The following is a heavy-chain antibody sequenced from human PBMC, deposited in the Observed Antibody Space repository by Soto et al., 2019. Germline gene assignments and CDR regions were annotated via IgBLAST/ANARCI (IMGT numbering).Heavy chain of an antibody. V-gene: IGHV4-31*03. Sequence: SETLSLTCTVSGGSISSGGYYWSWIRQHPGKGLEWIGYIYYSGSTYYNPSLKSRVTISVDTSKNQFSLKLSSVTAADTAVYYCARDRYDSSGSDYWGQGTLVTVS. CDR2: IYYSGST. CDR3: ARDRYDSSGSDY. CDR1: GGSISSGGYY. J-gene: IGHJ4*02. D-gene: IGHD3-22*01.